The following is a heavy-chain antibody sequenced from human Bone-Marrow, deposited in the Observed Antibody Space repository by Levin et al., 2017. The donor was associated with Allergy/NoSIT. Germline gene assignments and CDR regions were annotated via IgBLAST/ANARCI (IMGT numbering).Heavy chain of an antibody. J-gene: IGHJ4*02. CDR1: GFTFGDYA. V-gene: IGHV3-49*03. Sequence: GESLKISCTASGFTFGDYAMSWFRQAPGKGLEWVGFIRSKAYGGTTEYAASVKGRFTISRDDSKSIAYLQMNSLKTEDTAVYYCTRGKPYSGYSYGQRRYDWGQGTLVTVSS. CDR2: IRSKAYGGTT. CDR3: TRGKPYSGYSYGQRRYD. D-gene: IGHD5-18*01.